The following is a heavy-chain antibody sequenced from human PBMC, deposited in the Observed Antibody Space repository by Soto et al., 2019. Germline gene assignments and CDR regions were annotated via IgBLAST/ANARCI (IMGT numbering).Heavy chain of an antibody. Sequence: GASVKVSCKTSGYTFSNYGINWVRQAPGQGLEWMGWISAYNGNTNFAQKLQGRVSLTTDTSSTTAYMELRSLTSDDTAVYYCARDLVPGYTGFSDYCGQGTLVTVSS. J-gene: IGHJ4*02. V-gene: IGHV1-18*01. CDR2: ISAYNGNT. CDR1: GYTFSNYG. D-gene: IGHD5-12*01. CDR3: ARDLVPGYTGFSDY.